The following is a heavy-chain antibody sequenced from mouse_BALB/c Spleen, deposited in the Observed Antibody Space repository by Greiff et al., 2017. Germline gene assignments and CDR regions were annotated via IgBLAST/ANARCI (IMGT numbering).Heavy chain of an antibody. V-gene: IGHV1S81*02. D-gene: IGHD1-1*01. Sequence: QVHVKQSGAELVKPGASVKLSCKASGYTFTSYYMYWVKQRPGQGLEWIGEINPSNGGTNFNEKFKSKATLTVDKSSSTAYMQLSSLTSEDSAVYYCTRSGYYGGAMDYWGQGTSVTVSS. J-gene: IGHJ4*01. CDR2: INPSNGGT. CDR3: TRSGYYGGAMDY. CDR1: GYTFTSYY.